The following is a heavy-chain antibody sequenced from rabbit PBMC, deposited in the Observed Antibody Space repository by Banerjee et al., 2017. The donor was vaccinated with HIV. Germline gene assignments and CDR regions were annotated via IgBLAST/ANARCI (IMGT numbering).Heavy chain of an antibody. CDR1: GFSFSEKEV. Sequence: QEQLVESGGGLVQPGGSLKLSCKASGFSFSEKEVMCWVRQAPEKGLEWIGCINTITGKTVYATWAKGRFTISRASSTTVDLQMTGLTGADTATYFCATDIHGYGGFNLWGQGTLVTVS. J-gene: IGHJ4*01. V-gene: IGHV1S45*01. CDR3: ATDIHGYGGFNL. CDR2: INTITGKT. D-gene: IGHD6-1*01.